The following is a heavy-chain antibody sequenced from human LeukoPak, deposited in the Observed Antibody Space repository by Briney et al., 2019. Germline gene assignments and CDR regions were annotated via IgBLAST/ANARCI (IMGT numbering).Heavy chain of an antibody. Sequence: PSETLSLTCSVSGGSVSNYYWSWIRQPPGKGLEWIGYIYYSGSTNYNPSLKSRVTISVDTSKNQFSLKLSSVTAADTAMYYCARLGHTYYYDSSGYLFDYWGQGTLVTVSS. CDR3: ARLGHTYYYDSSGYLFDY. V-gene: IGHV4-59*02. D-gene: IGHD3-22*01. CDR2: IYYSGST. CDR1: GGSVSNYY. J-gene: IGHJ4*02.